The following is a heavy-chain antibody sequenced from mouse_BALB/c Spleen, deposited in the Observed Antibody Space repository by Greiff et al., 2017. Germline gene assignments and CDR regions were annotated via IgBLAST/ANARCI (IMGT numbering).Heavy chain of an antibody. V-gene: IGHV5-6-5*01. CDR2: ISSGGST. J-gene: IGHJ2*01. D-gene: IGHD2-2*01. CDR1: GFTFSSYA. CDR3: ARDGYDGHYFDY. Sequence: EVKLVESGGGLVKPGGSLKLSCAASGFTFSSYAMSWVRQTPEKRLEWVASISSGGSTYYPDSVKGRFTISRDNARNILYLQMSSLRSEDTAMYYCARDGYDGHYFDYWGQGTTLTVSS.